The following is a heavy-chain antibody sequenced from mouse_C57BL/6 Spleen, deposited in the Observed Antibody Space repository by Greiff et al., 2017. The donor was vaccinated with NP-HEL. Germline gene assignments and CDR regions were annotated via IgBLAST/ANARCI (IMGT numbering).Heavy chain of an antibody. J-gene: IGHJ4*01. D-gene: IGHD2-4*01. CDR3: ARQGYDYDYAMDY. V-gene: IGHV1-47*01. CDR1: GYTFTTYP. Sequence: VQLQQSGAELVKPGASVKMSCKASGYTFTTYPIEWMKQNHGKSLEWIGNFHPYNDDTKYNEKFKGKATLTVEKSSSTVYLELSRLTSDDSAVYDYARQGYDYDYAMDYWGQGTSVTVSS. CDR2: FHPYNDDT.